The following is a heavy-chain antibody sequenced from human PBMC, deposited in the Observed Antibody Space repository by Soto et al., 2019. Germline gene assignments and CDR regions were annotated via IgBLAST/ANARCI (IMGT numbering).Heavy chain of an antibody. CDR1: GGSISSYY. Sequence: SETLSLTCTVSGGSISSYYWSWIRQPPGKGLEWIGYIYYSGSTNYNPSLKSRVTISVDTSKNQFSLKLSSVTAADTAVYYCARAQEYYDFWSGYYPEYFQHWGQGTLVTVSS. V-gene: IGHV4-59*01. J-gene: IGHJ1*01. CDR3: ARAQEYYDFWSGYYPEYFQH. CDR2: IYYSGST. D-gene: IGHD3-3*01.